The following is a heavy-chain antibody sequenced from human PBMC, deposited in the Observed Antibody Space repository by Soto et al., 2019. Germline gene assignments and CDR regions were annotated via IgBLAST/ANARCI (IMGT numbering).Heavy chain of an antibody. CDR1: GGSIICSNR. CDR2: IYHSGST. D-gene: IGHD6-19*01. Sequence: SETLSLTCAFSGGSIICSNRWSWVRQPPGKGLEWIGEIYHSGSTKYNPSLKSRVTILVDKPKNQFSLKLRSVTDADTAVYYCARVLRAVAGTLSGCDIWGLGTMVIVS. CDR3: ARVLRAVAGTLSGCDI. V-gene: IGHV4-4*02. J-gene: IGHJ3*02.